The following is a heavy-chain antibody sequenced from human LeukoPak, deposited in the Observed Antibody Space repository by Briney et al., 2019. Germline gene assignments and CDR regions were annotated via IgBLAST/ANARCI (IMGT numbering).Heavy chain of an antibody. CDR1: GFTFSSYS. V-gene: IGHV3-30*02. CDR3: AKDTSQRRVFYYYMDV. D-gene: IGHD6-25*01. J-gene: IGHJ6*03. Sequence: QPGGSLRLSCAASGFTFSSYSMNWVRQAPGKGLEWVAFVRYDGSNKYYADSVKGRFTISRDNSKNTLYLQMDSLRAEDTAVYYCAKDTSQRRVFYYYMDVWGKGTTVTVSS. CDR2: VRYDGSNK.